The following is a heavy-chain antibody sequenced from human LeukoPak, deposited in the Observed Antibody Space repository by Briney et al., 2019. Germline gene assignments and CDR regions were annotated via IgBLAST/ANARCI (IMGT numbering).Heavy chain of an antibody. Sequence: SETMSLTCTVSGGSISGYYWSWIRQPAGKGLEWIGRVYTSGSTNYNPSLKSRVTMSIDTSKNQFSLNLSSVTAADTAVYYCAKSPSGRGGYNWFDPWGQGTLVTVSS. CDR1: GGSISGYY. J-gene: IGHJ5*02. D-gene: IGHD3-16*01. CDR2: VYTSGST. V-gene: IGHV4-4*07. CDR3: AKSPSGRGGYNWFDP.